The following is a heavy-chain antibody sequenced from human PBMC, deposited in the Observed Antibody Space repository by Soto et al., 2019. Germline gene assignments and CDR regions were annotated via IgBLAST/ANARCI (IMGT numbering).Heavy chain of an antibody. CDR3: ARSGCSGGTCYRGYDAFDV. CDR1: GFPFNIFG. J-gene: IGHJ3*01. Sequence: QVQLVESGGGVVQPGRSLSLSCAASGFPFNIFGIHWVRQAPGEGLEWVAVIWFDGSKEYYGGSVRGRFTVSRDNSKNTVYLQMNSLRGDDTAIYYCARSGCSGGTCYRGYDAFDVWGQGTMVTVSS. CDR2: IWFDGSKE. D-gene: IGHD2-15*01. V-gene: IGHV3-33*01.